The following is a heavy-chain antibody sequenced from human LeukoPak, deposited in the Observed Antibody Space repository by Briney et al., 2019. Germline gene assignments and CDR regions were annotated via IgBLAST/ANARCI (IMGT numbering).Heavy chain of an antibody. CDR3: ARRGILTGYMFDY. V-gene: IGHV1-69*05. CDR2: IIPIFGTA. CDR1: GGTFSSYA. Sequence: GASVKVSCKXSGGTFSSYAISWVRQAPGQGLEWMGRIIPIFGTANYAQKFQGRVTMTSDTSTSTVYMELSSLRSDDTAVYYCARRGILTGYMFDYWGQGTLVTVSS. D-gene: IGHD3-9*01. J-gene: IGHJ4*02.